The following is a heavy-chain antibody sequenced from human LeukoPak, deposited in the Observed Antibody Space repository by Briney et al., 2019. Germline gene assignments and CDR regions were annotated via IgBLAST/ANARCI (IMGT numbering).Heavy chain of an antibody. CDR1: GGSISSYY. D-gene: IGHD5-12*01. CDR3: ASGWSGYDTYYFDY. CDR2: IYYSGST. J-gene: IGHJ4*02. V-gene: IGHV4-39*01. Sequence: SETLSLTCTVSGGSISSYYWGWIRQPPGKGLEWIGSIYYSGSTYYNPSLKSRVTISVDTSKNQFSLKLSSVTAADTAVYYCASGWSGYDTYYFDYWGQGTLVTVSS.